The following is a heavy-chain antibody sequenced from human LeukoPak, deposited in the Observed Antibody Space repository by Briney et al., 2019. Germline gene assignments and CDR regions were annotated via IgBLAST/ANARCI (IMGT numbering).Heavy chain of an antibody. CDR2: IKQDGSEK. Sequence: GGSLRLSCAASGFTFSSYWMSWVRQAPGKGLEWVANIKQDGSEKYYVDSVKGRFTISRDNAKNSLYLQMNSLRAEDTAVYYCARDLGYSYGYHFDYWGQGTLVTVSS. D-gene: IGHD5-18*01. V-gene: IGHV3-7*01. CDR1: GFTFSSYW. CDR3: ARDLGYSYGYHFDY. J-gene: IGHJ4*02.